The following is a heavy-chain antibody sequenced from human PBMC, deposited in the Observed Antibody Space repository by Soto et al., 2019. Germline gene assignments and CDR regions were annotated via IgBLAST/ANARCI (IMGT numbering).Heavy chain of an antibody. CDR1: GGSISSGGYS. CDR3: VSYGSGTYYSGYSFDF. V-gene: IGHV4-30-2*01. J-gene: IGHJ4*02. CDR2: IYHSGST. D-gene: IGHD3-10*01. Sequence: SETLSLTCAVSGGSISSGGYSWSWIRQPPGKGLEWIGYIYHSGSTYYKPSLKSRVTISVDRSKKQFSLELSSVTAADTALYYCVSYGSGTYYSGYSFDFWSQGSLVTVSS.